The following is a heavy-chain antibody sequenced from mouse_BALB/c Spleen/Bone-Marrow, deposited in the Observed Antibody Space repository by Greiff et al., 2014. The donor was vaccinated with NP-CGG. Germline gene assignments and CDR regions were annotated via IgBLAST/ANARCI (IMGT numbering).Heavy chain of an antibody. CDR1: GYIFTSYW. V-gene: IGHV1-76*01. CDR2: IYPGTGSY. Sequence: QVQLQQSGAELVRPGASVKLSCKTSGYIFTSYWINWVQQRSGQGLEWIARIYPGTGSYYYNGKFKGKATLTADKSSSTAYMQLNSLKSEDSAVYFCARTSNPSIDYWGQGTSVTVSA. CDR3: ARTSNPSIDY. D-gene: IGHD2-5*01. J-gene: IGHJ4*01.